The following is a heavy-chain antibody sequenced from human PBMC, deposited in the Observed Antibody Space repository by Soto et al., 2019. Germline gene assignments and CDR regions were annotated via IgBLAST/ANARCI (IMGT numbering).Heavy chain of an antibody. V-gene: IGHV4-34*01. CDR2: INHSGST. D-gene: IGHD6-13*01. J-gene: IGHJ5*02. CDR1: GGSFSGYY. Sequence: PSETLSLTCAVYGGSFSGYYWSWIRQPPGKGLEWIGEINHSGSTNYNPSLKSRVTISVDTSKNQFSLKLSSVTAADTAVYYCARVKYSSSWYNWFDPWGQGTLVT. CDR3: ARVKYSSSWYNWFDP.